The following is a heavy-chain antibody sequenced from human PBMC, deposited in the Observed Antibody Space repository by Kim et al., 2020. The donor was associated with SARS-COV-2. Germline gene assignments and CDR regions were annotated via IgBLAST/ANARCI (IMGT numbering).Heavy chain of an antibody. V-gene: IGHV1-18*01. D-gene: IGHD6-13*01. J-gene: IGHJ4*02. Sequence: NTNYAQKLQGRVTKTTDTATSTAYMELRSLRSDDTAVYYCARLKQLADYWGQGTLVTVSS. CDR3: ARLKQLADY. CDR2: NT.